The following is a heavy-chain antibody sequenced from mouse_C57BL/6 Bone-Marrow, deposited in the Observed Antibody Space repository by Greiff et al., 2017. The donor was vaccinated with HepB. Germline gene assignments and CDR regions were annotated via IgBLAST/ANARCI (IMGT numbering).Heavy chain of an antibody. J-gene: IGHJ3*01. D-gene: IGHD1-1*01. Sequence: VQLQQSGAELARPGASVKLSCKASGYTFTSYGISWVQQSTGQGLEWIGEIYPRSGNTYYNEKFKGKATLTADKSSSTAYMELRSLTSEDSAIYICARADCGSSYVGWFAYWGQGTLVTVSA. CDR1: GYTFTSYG. V-gene: IGHV1-81*01. CDR3: ARADCGSSYVGWFAY. CDR2: IYPRSGNT.